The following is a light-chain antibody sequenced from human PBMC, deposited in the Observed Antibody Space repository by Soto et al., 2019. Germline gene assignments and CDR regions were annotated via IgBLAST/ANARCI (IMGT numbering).Light chain of an antibody. CDR3: QQNSNAWR. CDR1: QSIDTF. Sequence: DIQMTQSPSSLSASVGDRVTISCWASQSIDTFLNWFQQKPGKAPKLLIYAASSLQSGVPSRFSGSGSGTDFTLTIRSLQPEDFATDYCQQNSNAWRFGQGTKV. J-gene: IGKJ1*01. CDR2: AAS. V-gene: IGKV1-39*01.